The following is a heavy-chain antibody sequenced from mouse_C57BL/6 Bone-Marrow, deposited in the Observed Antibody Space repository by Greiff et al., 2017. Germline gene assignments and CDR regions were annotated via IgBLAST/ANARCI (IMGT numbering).Heavy chain of an antibody. V-gene: IGHV1-80*01. J-gene: IGHJ3*01. CDR3: ARSIYDGYYWFAY. CDR1: GYAFSSYW. Sequence: VKLQESGAELVKPGASVKISCKASGYAFSSYWMNWVKQRTGKGLEWIGQIYPGDGDTNYNGKFKGKATLTADKSSSTAYMQLSSLTSEDSAVYFCARSIYDGYYWFAYWGQGTLVTVSA. D-gene: IGHD2-3*01. CDR2: IYPGDGDT.